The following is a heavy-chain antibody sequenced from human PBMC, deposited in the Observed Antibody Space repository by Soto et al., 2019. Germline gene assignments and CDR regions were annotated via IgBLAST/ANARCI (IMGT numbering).Heavy chain of an antibody. V-gene: IGHV3-74*01. Sequence: EVQLVESGGDLVQPGGSLRLSCAASGFSFSTFWMHWVRQAPGKGLVWVSRINPEETTTTSADSVRGRFTISRDNAKNTRYVQMNSLRGDDTAVYYCARGGLAPVDYCGQGTLVTVFS. CDR2: INPEETTT. CDR1: GFSFSTFW. J-gene: IGHJ4*02. CDR3: ARGGLAPVDY. D-gene: IGHD2-2*01.